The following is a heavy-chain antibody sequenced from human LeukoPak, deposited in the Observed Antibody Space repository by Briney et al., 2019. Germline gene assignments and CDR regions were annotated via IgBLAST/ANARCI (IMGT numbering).Heavy chain of an antibody. J-gene: IGHJ4*02. D-gene: IGHD6-19*01. Sequence: PGRSLRLSCAASGFTFSVYGMHWGRQAPGKGLGWGAVIWYDGSNKYYADSVKGRFTISRDNSKNMLYLQMNSLRAEDTAVYYCARDGADSSGWLTYFDYWGQGTLVTVPS. CDR3: ARDGADSSGWLTYFDY. CDR1: GFTFSVYG. CDR2: IWYDGSNK. V-gene: IGHV3-33*01.